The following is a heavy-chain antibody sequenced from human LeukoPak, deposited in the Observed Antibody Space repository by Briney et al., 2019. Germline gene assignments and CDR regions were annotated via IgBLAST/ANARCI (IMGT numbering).Heavy chain of an antibody. J-gene: IGHJ6*03. CDR1: GFTFDDYA. Sequence: GGSLRLSCAASGFTFDDYAMHWVRQAPGKGLEWVSLISGYGGSTYYADSVKGRFTISRDNSKNSLYLQMNSVRTEDTALYYCAKGLGICYYMDVWGKGTTVTVSS. D-gene: IGHD1-14*01. V-gene: IGHV3-43*02. CDR2: ISGYGGST. CDR3: AKGLGICYYMDV.